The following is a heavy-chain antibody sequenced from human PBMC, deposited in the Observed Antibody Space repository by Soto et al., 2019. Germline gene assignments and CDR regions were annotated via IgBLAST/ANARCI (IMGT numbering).Heavy chain of an antibody. CDR3: AKYLPASPTTRRWFEP. V-gene: IGHV3-23*01. Sequence: EVHLLESGGGLVQPGGSLRLSCAASGITFSNYAMTWVRQAPGKGLEWVSIIGGADSSTYYADSVKGRFTISRDNSKSTLYLQMNNLRAEDTAIYYCAKYLPASPTTRRWFEPWGQGTLVTVSS. CDR2: IGGADSST. CDR1: GITFSNYA. D-gene: IGHD1-26*01. J-gene: IGHJ5*02.